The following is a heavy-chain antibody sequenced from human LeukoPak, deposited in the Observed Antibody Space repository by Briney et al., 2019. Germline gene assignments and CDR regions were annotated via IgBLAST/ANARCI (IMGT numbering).Heavy chain of an antibody. CDR1: GGSISSGGYY. CDR2: IYYSGST. D-gene: IGHD3-10*01. J-gene: IGHJ4*02. CDR3: ARDSRGGSGSYSFDY. V-gene: IGHV4-31*03. Sequence: SETLSLTCTVSGGSISSGGYYWSWIRQRPGKGLEWIGYIYYSGSTYYNPSLKSRVTISVDTSKNQFSLKLSSVTAADTAVYYCARDSRGGSGSYSFDYWGQGTLVTVSS.